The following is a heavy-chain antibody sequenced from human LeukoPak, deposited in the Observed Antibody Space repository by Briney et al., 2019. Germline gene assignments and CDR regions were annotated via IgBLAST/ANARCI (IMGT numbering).Heavy chain of an antibody. CDR1: RFSLGNYW. J-gene: IGHJ6*03. CDR2: IKADGSEK. D-gene: IGHD5-12*01. V-gene: IGHV3-7*01. Sequence: GGSLRLSCAASRFSLGNYWMTWVRQAPGKGLEWVATIKADGSEKYYVGSVKGRFTVSRDNAKNSLFLQMNSLRAEDTSVYYCARVGLRGISYHMDVWGNGTTVTVSS. CDR3: ARVGLRGISYHMDV.